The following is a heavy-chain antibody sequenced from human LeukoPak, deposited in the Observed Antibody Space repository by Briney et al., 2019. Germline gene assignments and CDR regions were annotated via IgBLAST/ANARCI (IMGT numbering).Heavy chain of an antibody. V-gene: IGHV3-21*01. Sequence: GGSLRLSCAASRFKFSNYNINWVRQAPGKGLEWVSSISTSSSYIYYADSVKGRFTISRDNAKNSLYLQMNSLRAEDTAVYYCARVGGHWGQGTLVTVSS. CDR1: RFKFSNYN. D-gene: IGHD3-10*01. J-gene: IGHJ4*02. CDR2: ISTSSSYI. CDR3: ARVGGH.